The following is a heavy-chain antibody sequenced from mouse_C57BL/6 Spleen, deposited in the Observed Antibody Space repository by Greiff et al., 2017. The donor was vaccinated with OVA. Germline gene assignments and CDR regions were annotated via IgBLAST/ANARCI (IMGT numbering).Heavy chain of an antibody. J-gene: IGHJ3*01. CDR2: ISDGGSYT. V-gene: IGHV5-4*01. Sequence: DVHLVESGGGLVKPGGSLKLSCAASGFTFSSYAMSWVRQTPEKRLEWVATISDGGSYTYYPDNVKGRFTISRDNAKNNLYLQMSHLKSEDTAMYYCARGNYYGSSHGGWFAYWGQGTLVTVSA. CDR3: ARGNYYGSSHGGWFAY. CDR1: GFTFSSYA. D-gene: IGHD1-1*01.